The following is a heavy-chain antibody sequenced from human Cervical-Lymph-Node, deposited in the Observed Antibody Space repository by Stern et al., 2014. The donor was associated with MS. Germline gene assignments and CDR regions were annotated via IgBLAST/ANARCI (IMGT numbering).Heavy chain of an antibody. V-gene: IGHV2-26*01. J-gene: IGHJ2*01. CDR1: GFSLSNARMG. Sequence: QITLKESGPVLVKPTETLTLTCTVSGFSLSNARMGVSWIRQPPGKALEWLAHIFSNAEKSLSTSLKGRLTISKDTSKSQVVLTMTNMDPVDTATYYCARIPPGYSVAWDWYFDLWGRGTLVTVSS. D-gene: IGHD6-13*01. CDR3: ARIPPGYSVAWDWYFDL. CDR2: IFSNAEK.